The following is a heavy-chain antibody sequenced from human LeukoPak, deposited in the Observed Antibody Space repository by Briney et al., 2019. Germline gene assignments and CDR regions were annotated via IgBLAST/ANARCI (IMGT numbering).Heavy chain of an antibody. D-gene: IGHD3-10*01. Sequence: QSGGSLRLSCAASGFTFSSYEMNWVRQAPGKGLEWVSYISSSGSTIYYADSVKGRFTISRDNAKNSLYLQMNSLRAEDTAVYYCAREYHRFGEPDGAFGIWGQGTMVTVSS. V-gene: IGHV3-48*03. CDR3: AREYHRFGEPDGAFGI. J-gene: IGHJ3*02. CDR1: GFTFSSYE. CDR2: ISSSGSTI.